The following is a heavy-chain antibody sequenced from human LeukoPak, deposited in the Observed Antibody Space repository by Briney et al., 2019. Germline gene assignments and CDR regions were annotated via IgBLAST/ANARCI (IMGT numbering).Heavy chain of an antibody. J-gene: IGHJ4*02. CDR3: ARGAIVPAAIDY. CDR1: GGSFSSYY. Sequence: SETLSLTCTVSGGSFSSYYWSWIRQPPGKGLEWIGYVYYSGSTNYNPSLKSRVTISVDTSKNQFSLKVNSVTAADTAVYYCARGAIVPAAIDYWGQGTLVTVSS. CDR2: VYYSGST. V-gene: IGHV4-59*01. D-gene: IGHD2-2*01.